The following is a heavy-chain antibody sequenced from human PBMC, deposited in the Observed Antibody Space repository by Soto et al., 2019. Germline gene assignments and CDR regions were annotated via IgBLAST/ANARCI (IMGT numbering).Heavy chain of an antibody. CDR2: SSAFNGHT. D-gene: IGHD5-12*01. CDR1: GYTFRDYG. V-gene: IGHV1-18*01. Sequence: QVQLVQSGPEVRKPGASVKVSCKASGYTFRDYGIAWVRQAPGQGLEWMGWSSAFNGHTTYAQKFHVRVTVTAAASTATAYMELRSLRPDDTAMCFCARGKGYGYDHWGQGTLVTVSS. J-gene: IGHJ4*02. CDR3: ARGKGYGYDH.